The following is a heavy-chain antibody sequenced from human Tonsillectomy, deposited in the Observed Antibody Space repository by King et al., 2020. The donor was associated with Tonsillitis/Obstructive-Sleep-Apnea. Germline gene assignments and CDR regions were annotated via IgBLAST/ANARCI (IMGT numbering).Heavy chain of an antibody. J-gene: IGHJ2*01. D-gene: IGHD4-17*01. CDR2: IYSGGST. CDR1: GFTVSSNY. CDR3: ARDPTTVTNGVIHWYFDL. Sequence: VQLVESGGGLIQPGGSLRLSCAASGFTVSSNYMSWVRQAPGKGLEWVSVIYSGGSTYYADSVKGRFTISRDNSKNTLYLQMNSLRAEDTAVYYCARDPTTVTNGVIHWYFDLWGRGTLVTVSS. V-gene: IGHV3-53*01.